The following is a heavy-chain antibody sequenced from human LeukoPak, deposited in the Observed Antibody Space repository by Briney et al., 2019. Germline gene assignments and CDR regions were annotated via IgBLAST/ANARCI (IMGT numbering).Heavy chain of an antibody. D-gene: IGHD6-19*01. Sequence: SETLSLTCTVSGGSTSSYYWSWIRQPPGKGLEWIGYIYYSGSTNYNPSLKSRVTISVDTSKNQFSLKLSSVTAADTAVYYCARIAVAGRGYYYYYMDVWGKGTTVTVSS. CDR1: GGSTSSYY. V-gene: IGHV4-59*01. CDR3: ARIAVAGRGYYYYYMDV. J-gene: IGHJ6*03. CDR2: IYYSGST.